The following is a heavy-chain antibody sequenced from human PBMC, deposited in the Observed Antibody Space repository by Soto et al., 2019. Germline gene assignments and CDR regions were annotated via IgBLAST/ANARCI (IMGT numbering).Heavy chain of an antibody. CDR2: IFNSGTT. Sequence: QVQLQESGPGLVKPSQTLSLTCSVSGASTVSHYHWTSIRQPPAKGLEWMGYIFNSGTTFYNPSLASRLSIHMDTSGNHFSLELRSVTAADTAVYYCALALGTTAGLDYLGQGTLVTGS. CDR1: GASTVSHYH. J-gene: IGHJ4*02. V-gene: IGHV4-31*02. CDR3: ALALGTTAGLDY. D-gene: IGHD1-7*01.